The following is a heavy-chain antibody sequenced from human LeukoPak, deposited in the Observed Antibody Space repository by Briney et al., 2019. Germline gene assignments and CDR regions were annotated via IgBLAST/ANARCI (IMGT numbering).Heavy chain of an antibody. CDR2: ISGSGGST. CDR1: GFTFSSYA. J-gene: IGHJ5*02. CDR3: AKSMVRGVNVAWLDP. Sequence: GGSLRLSCAASGFTFSSYAMSWVRQAPGKGLEWVSAISGSGGSTYYADSVKGRFTISRDNSKNTLYLQMNSLRAEDTAVYYCAKSMVRGVNVAWLDPWGQGTLVTVSS. V-gene: IGHV3-23*01. D-gene: IGHD3-10*01.